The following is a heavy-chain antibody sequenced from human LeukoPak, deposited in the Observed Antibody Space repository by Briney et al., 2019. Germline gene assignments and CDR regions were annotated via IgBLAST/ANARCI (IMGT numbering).Heavy chain of an antibody. V-gene: IGHV4-34*01. CDR2: INHSGST. CDR1: GGSFSGYY. CDR3: ARGPGSYYYDSSPYLFDY. Sequence: PSETLSPTCAVYGGSFSGYYWSWISQPPGKGREWIGEINHSGSTNYNPSLKSRVTISVDTSKNQFSLKLSSVTAADTAVYYCARGPGSYYYDSSPYLFDYWGQGTLVTVSS. D-gene: IGHD3-22*01. J-gene: IGHJ4*02.